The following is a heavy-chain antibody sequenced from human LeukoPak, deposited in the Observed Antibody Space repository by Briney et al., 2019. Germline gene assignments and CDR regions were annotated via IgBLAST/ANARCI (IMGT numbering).Heavy chain of an antibody. Sequence: PGGSLRLSCAASGFTFSDHYMSWIRQAPGKGLEWVSHISSGGRTTSYVDSVKGRFTISRDNAKNSLYLQMNSLRAEDTAVYYCATHYGSGSYYSYWGQGTLVTVSS. J-gene: IGHJ4*02. D-gene: IGHD3-10*01. CDR1: GFTFSDHY. V-gene: IGHV3-11*04. CDR3: ATHYGSGSYYSY. CDR2: ISSGGRTT.